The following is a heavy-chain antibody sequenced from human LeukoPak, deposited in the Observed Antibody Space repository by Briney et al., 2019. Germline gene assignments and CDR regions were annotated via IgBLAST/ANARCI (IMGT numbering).Heavy chain of an antibody. CDR3: ARGLQVLRYFDWSDYGMDV. D-gene: IGHD3-9*01. V-gene: IGHV4-34*01. J-gene: IGHJ6*01. CDR2: INHSGST. Sequence: SETLSLNCAVYGGSFSGYYWSWIRQPPGKGLEWRGEINHSGSTNYNPSLKSRVTISVDTSKNQFSLKLSSVTAADTAVYYCARGLQVLRYFDWSDYGMDVWGQGTTVTVSS. CDR1: GGSFSGYY.